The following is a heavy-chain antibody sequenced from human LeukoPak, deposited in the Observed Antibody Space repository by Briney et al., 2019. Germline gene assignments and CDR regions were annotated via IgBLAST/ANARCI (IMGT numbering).Heavy chain of an antibody. CDR2: IYKSGST. J-gene: IGHJ4*02. CDR1: GGSISIFY. V-gene: IGHV4-59*01. Sequence: ASETLSLTCTVSGGSISIFYWSWIRQPPGEGLEWIGYIYKSGSTNYNPSLKSRVTISVGTSKNQFSLELRSVTAADTAVYYCARGTSDTSSWYYWGQGTLVTVSS. CDR3: ARGTSDTSSWYY. D-gene: IGHD6-13*01.